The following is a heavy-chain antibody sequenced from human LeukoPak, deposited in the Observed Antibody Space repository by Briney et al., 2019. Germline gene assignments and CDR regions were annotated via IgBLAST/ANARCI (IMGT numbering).Heavy chain of an antibody. D-gene: IGHD6-25*01. J-gene: IGHJ4*02. CDR2: ISWNSGSI. CDR3: AKDMYGYPRRSSDY. V-gene: IGHV3-9*03. CDR1: VFTFDDYA. Sequence: GRSLRLSCAASVFTFDDYAMHWVRQAPGKGLEWVSGISWNSGSIGYADSVKGRFTISRDNAKNSLYLQMNSLRAEDMALYYCAKDMYGYPRRSSDYWGQGTLVTVSS.